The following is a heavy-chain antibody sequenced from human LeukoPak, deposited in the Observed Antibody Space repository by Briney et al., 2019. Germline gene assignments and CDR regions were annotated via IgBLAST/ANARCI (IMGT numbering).Heavy chain of an antibody. V-gene: IGHV3-30*03. CDR2: ISYDGSNK. D-gene: IGHD7-27*01. CDR3: AREDDDWGPNTLDV. CDR1: GFTFSSYG. J-gene: IGHJ3*01. Sequence: GGSLRLSCAASGFTFSSYGMHWVRQAPGKGLEWVAVISYDGSNKYYADSVKGRFTISRDNAQDSLYLQMDSLRDEDTAVYYCAREDDDWGPNTLDVWGQGTVVTVSS.